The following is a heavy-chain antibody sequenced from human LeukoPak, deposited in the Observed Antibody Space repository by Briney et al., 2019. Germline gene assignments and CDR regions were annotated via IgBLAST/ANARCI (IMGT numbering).Heavy chain of an antibody. J-gene: IGHJ6*02. Sequence: GGSLRLSCAASGFTFSSYWMSWVRQAPGKGLEWVANIKQDGSEKYYADSVKGRFTISRDNSKNTLYLQMNSLRAEDTAVYYCARDVEATLGWDYYGMDVWGQGTTVTVSS. CDR1: GFTFSSYW. CDR3: ARDVEATLGWDYYGMDV. D-gene: IGHD5-12*01. CDR2: IKQDGSEK. V-gene: IGHV3-7*01.